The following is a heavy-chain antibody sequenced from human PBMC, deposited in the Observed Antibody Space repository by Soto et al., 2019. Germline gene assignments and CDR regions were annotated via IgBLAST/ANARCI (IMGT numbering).Heavy chain of an antibody. CDR2: ISSSSSYT. V-gene: IGHV3-11*06. Sequence: PGGSLRLSCAASGFTFSDYYMSWIRQAPGKGLEWVSYISSSSSYTNYADSVKGRFTISRDNAKNSLYLQMNSLRAEDTAVYYCASGGDYGDLQHWGQGTLVTVSS. D-gene: IGHD4-17*01. CDR1: GFTFSDYY. CDR3: ASGGDYGDLQH. J-gene: IGHJ1*01.